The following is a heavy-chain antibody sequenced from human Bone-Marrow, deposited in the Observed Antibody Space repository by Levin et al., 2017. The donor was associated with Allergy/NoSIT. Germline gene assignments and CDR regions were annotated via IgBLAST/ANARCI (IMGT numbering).Heavy chain of an antibody. CDR3: ARYNYEYNALDI. V-gene: IGHV3-13*01. D-gene: IGHD5-18*01. CDR2: IGTAGDT. CDR1: GFTFRTHD. J-gene: IGHJ3*02. Sequence: GESLKISCAASGFTFRTHDMHWVRQGTGKGLEWVSTIGTAGDTYYPDSVRGRFTISRENAKNSLYLQMNGLSAGDTAVYYCARYNYEYNALDILGQGTMVTVSS.